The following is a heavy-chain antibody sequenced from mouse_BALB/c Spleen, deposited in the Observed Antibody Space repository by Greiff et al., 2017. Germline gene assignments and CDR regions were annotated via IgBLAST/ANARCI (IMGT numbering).Heavy chain of an antibody. CDR2: ISTYYGDA. J-gene: IGHJ2*01. V-gene: IGHV1S137*01. D-gene: IGHD1-1*01. Sequence: QVQLQQSGAELVRPGVSVKISCKGSGYTFTDYAMHWVKQSHAKSLEWIGVISTYYGDASYNQKFKGKATMTVDKSSSTAYMELARLTSEDSAIYYSARTTVVDGGIGFDYWGQGTTLTVSA. CDR1: GYTFTDYA. CDR3: ARTTVVDGGIGFDY.